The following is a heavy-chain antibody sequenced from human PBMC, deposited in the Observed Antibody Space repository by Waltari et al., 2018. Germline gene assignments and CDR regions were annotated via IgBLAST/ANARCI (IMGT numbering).Heavy chain of an antibody. D-gene: IGHD3-10*01. V-gene: IGHV4-4*07. CDR1: GGSIISYY. J-gene: IGHJ6*03. Sequence: QVQLQESGPGLVKPSETLSLTCTVSGGSIISYYWSWIRQPAGKGLGWIGGIYPGATPYYNPSLQTRIMRSVDTSQNQFSLKLSSVTAADTAVYYCARIYGSGTFIYMDVWGKGTTVTVSS. CDR3: ARIYGSGTFIYMDV. CDR2: IYPGATP.